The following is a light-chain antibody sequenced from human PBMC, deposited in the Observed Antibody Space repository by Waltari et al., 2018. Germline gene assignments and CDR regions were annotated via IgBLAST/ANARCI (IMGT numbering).Light chain of an antibody. CDR1: SSDVGGYNY. Sequence: QSALTQPPSASGSPGQPVTISCTGTSSDVGGYNYVSWYHQHPGKAPKLMIYEVSKRPSGVPDRFSDSKSGNTASLTVSGLQAEDEADYYCSSYAGGNNVVFGGGTKLTVL. CDR3: SSYAGGNNVV. J-gene: IGLJ2*01. CDR2: EVS. V-gene: IGLV2-8*01.